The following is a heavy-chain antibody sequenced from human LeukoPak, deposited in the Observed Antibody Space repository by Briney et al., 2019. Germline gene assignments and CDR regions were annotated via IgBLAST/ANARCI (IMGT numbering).Heavy chain of an antibody. V-gene: IGHV1-2*02. CDR2: INPNSGGT. CDR1: TNMFTGYF. D-gene: IGHD2-2*02. Sequence: ASVKVSCKTSTNMFTGYFMHWVRQAPGQGLEWIGWINPNSGGTLFARRFQGRVTMTRDTSIGATYMELSRLTSDDTALYYCAAQCNDDFCYKRDYMDVWGKGTMVIVSS. J-gene: IGHJ6*03. CDR3: AAQCNDDFCYKRDYMDV.